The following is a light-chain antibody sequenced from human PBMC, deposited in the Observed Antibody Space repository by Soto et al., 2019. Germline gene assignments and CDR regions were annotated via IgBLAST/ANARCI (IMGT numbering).Light chain of an antibody. V-gene: IGLV3-27*01. CDR1: IVSKKY. J-gene: IGLJ2*01. Sequence: SYELTQPSSVSVSPGQTARITCSGDIVSKKYVRWFQQRPGQAPVVVIYMDTERPSGIPERFSGSKSGTPVTLTISGAQVEDEADYYCYSAADNAVVFGGGTKVTVL. CDR2: MDT. CDR3: YSAADNAVV.